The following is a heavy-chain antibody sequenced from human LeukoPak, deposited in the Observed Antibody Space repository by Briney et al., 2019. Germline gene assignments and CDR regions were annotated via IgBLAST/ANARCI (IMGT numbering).Heavy chain of an antibody. Sequence: GGSLRLSCAASGFTFSSYWMHWVRQAPGKGLVWVSRINSDGSSTSYADSVKGRFTISRDNAKNTLYLQMNRLRAEDTAVYYCAREEGSYPSTTGFDPWGQGTLVTVSS. J-gene: IGHJ5*02. CDR2: INSDGSST. D-gene: IGHD1-1*01. CDR3: AREEGSYPSTTGFDP. V-gene: IGHV3-74*01. CDR1: GFTFSSYW.